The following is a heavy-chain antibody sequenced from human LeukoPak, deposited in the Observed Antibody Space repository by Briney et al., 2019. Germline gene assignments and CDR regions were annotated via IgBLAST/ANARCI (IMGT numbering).Heavy chain of an antibody. D-gene: IGHD6-19*01. CDR3: ARILSSGWFPYFDY. CDR2: IFHSGST. CDR1: GFSISSGYY. J-gene: IGHJ4*02. V-gene: IGHV4-38-2*02. Sequence: ETLSLTCTVSGFSISSGYYWGWVRQPPGKGLEYIGSIFHSGSTYYNPSLKGRVTISVDTSQNQFSLKLNSVTAADTAVYYCARILSSGWFPYFDYWGQGTLVTVSS.